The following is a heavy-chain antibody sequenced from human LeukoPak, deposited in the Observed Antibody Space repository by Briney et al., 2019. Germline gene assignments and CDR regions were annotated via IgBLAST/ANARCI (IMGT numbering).Heavy chain of an antibody. CDR3: AKLGLLWTTRDDYFDY. CDR2: IRYDGSNK. D-gene: IGHD3-10*01. CDR1: GSTFSSYG. J-gene: IGHJ4*02. V-gene: IGHV3-30*02. Sequence: GGSLRLSCAASGSTFSSYGMHWVRQAPGKGLEWVAFIRYDGSNKYYADSVKGRFTISRDNSKNTLYLQMNSLRAEDTAVYYCAKLGLLWTTRDDYFDYWGQGTLVTVSS.